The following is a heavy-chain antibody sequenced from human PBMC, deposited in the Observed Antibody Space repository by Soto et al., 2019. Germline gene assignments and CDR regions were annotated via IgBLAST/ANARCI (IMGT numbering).Heavy chain of an antibody. V-gene: IGHV1-2*04. CDR2: XXXNXXXX. CDR1: GYTFTGYY. Sequence: ASVKVSCKASGYTFTGYYMHWVRQAPGQGLEXMXWXXXNXXXXNYAQKFQGWVTMTRDTSISTAYMELSRLRSDDTAVYYCARDLDDWGQGTLVTVSS. CDR3: ARDLDD. J-gene: IGHJ4*02.